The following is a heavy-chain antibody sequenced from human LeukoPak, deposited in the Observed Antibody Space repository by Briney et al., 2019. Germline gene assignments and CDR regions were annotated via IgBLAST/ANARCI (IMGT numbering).Heavy chain of an antibody. CDR3: ARVTYYYGSGSYYADY. CDR2: ISAYNGST. Sequence: ASVKVSCKASGYTFTSYGISWVRQAPGQGLEWMGWISAYNGSTNYAQKLQGRVTMTTDTSTSTAYMELRSLRSDDTAVYYCARVTYYYGSGSYYADYWGQGTLVTVSS. D-gene: IGHD3-10*01. CDR1: GYTFTSYG. V-gene: IGHV1-18*01. J-gene: IGHJ4*02.